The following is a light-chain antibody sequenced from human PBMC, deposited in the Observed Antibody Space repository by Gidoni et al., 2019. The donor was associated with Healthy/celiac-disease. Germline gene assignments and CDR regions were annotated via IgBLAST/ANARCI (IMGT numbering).Light chain of an antibody. CDR2: GAS. V-gene: IGKV3-20*01. J-gene: IGKJ1*01. CDR1: QSVSSSY. Sequence: EIVLTQSPGTLSLSPGERDTLSCRASQSVSSSYLAWYQQKPGQAPRLLIYGASSRATGIPDRLSGSGAGTDFTLTISRLEPEDFAVYYCQQYGSSGTFXQXTKVXIK. CDR3: QQYGSSGT.